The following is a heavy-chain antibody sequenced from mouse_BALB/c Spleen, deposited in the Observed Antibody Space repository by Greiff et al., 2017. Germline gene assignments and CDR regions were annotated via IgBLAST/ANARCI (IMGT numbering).Heavy chain of an antibody. CDR3: AIGKGCDY. J-gene: IGHJ2*01. V-gene: IGHV14-1*02. CDR2: IDPENGNT. CDR1: GFNIKDYY. Sequence: EVQLQQSGAELVRPGALVKLSCKASGFNIKDYYMHWVKQRPEQGLEWIGWIDPENGNTIYDPKFQGKASITADTSSNTAYLQLSSLTSEDTAVYCCAIGKGCDYWGQDTTLTVSS. D-gene: IGHD3-3*01.